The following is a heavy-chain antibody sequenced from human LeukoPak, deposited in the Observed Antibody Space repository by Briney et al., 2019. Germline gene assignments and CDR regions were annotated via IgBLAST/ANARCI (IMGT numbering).Heavy chain of an antibody. V-gene: IGHV1-69*13. CDR2: IIPIFGTA. CDR3: GREKVVVITSDAFDI. D-gene: IGHD3-22*01. CDR1: GGTFSSYA. Sequence: ASVKVSCKASGGTFSSYAISWVRQAPGQGLEWMGGIIPIFGTANYAQKFQGRVTITADESTSTAYMELSSLRSEDTAVYYCGREKVVVITSDAFDIWGQGTMVTVSS. J-gene: IGHJ3*02.